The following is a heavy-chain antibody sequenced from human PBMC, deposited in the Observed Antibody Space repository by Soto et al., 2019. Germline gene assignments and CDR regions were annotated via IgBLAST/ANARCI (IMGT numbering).Heavy chain of an antibody. D-gene: IGHD6-13*01. Sequence: GESLKISCKGSGYSFTSYWIGWVRQMPGKGLEWMGIIYPGDSDTRYSPSFQGQVTISADKSISTAYLQWSSLKASDTAMYYCARRRRGAAAGTDAFDIWGQGTMVTVSS. V-gene: IGHV5-51*01. CDR1: GYSFTSYW. CDR3: ARRRRGAAAGTDAFDI. CDR2: IYPGDSDT. J-gene: IGHJ3*02.